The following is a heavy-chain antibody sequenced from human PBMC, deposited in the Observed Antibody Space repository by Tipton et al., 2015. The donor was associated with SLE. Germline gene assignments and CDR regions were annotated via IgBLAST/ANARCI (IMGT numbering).Heavy chain of an antibody. V-gene: IGHV3-30-3*01. J-gene: IGHJ2*01. CDR1: GFTFSDFA. Sequence: SLRLSCAASGFTFSDFAMHWVRQVPDKGLEWVAVISYDGGNKYYADSVKGRFTISRDNSKNTLYLQMNSLRAEDTAVYYCARVGYYDSSGYYSWYFDLWGRGTLVTVSS. CDR2: ISYDGGNK. CDR3: ARVGYYDSSGYYSWYFDL. D-gene: IGHD3-22*01.